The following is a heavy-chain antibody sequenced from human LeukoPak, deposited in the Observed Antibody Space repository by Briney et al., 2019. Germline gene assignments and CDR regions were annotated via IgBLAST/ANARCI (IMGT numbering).Heavy chain of an antibody. V-gene: IGHV4-30-4*01. J-gene: IGHJ5*02. D-gene: IGHD3-10*01. CDR3: ARGAREITMVRGVITFNWFDP. CDR1: GGSISSGDYY. Sequence: SETLSLTCTVSGGSISSGDYYWRWIRQPPGKGLEWIGYIYYSGSTYYNPSLKSRVTISVDTSKNQFSLKLGSVTAADTAVYYCARGAREITMVRGVITFNWFDPWGQGTLVTVSS. CDR2: IYYSGST.